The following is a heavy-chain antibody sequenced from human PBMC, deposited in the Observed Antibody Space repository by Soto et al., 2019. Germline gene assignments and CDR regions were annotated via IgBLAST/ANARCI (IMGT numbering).Heavy chain of an antibody. CDR1: GFTFSSYG. CDR2: IWYDGSNK. Sequence: QVQLVESGGGVVQPGRSLRLSCAASGFTFSSYGMHWVRQAPGKGLEWVAVIWYDGSNKYYADSVKGRFTISRDNSKNTLYLQMNSLRAEDTAVYYCARDRGSEMATISCFDYGGQGPLVTVSS. V-gene: IGHV3-33*01. D-gene: IGHD5-12*01. CDR3: ARDRGSEMATISCFDY. J-gene: IGHJ4*02.